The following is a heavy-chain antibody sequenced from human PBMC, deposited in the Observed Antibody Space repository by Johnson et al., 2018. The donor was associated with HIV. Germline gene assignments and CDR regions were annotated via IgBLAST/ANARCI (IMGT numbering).Heavy chain of an antibody. CDR3: AKDLLTLDAFDI. CDR1: GFSFSAYA. CDR2: ISDSGST. Sequence: EVQLVESGGGAVQPGGSLRLSCAASGFSFSAYAMSWVRQAPGKGLAWVSAISDSGSTYYADSVKGRFTISRDNSKNTLYLQMNSLRAEDTAVYYCAKDLLTLDAFDIWGQGTMVTVSS. V-gene: IGHV3-23*04. J-gene: IGHJ3*02.